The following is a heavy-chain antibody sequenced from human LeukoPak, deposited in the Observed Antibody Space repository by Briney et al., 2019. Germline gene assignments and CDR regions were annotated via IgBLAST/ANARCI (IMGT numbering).Heavy chain of an antibody. CDR1: GFTFSSYS. J-gene: IGHJ6*02. V-gene: IGHV3-21*04. D-gene: IGHD2-21*01. CDR2: ISSSSSYI. Sequence: GGSLRLSCAASGFTFSSYSMNWVRQAPGKGLEWVSSISSSSSYIYYADSVKGRFTISRDNAKNSLYLQMNSLRAEDTAVYYCARGLLGRYYYYGMDVWGQGTTVTVSS. CDR3: ARGLLGRYYYYGMDV.